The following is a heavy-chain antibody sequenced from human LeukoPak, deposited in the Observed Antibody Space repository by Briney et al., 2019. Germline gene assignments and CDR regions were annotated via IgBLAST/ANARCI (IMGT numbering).Heavy chain of an antibody. D-gene: IGHD7-27*01. CDR1: GFTLSSYS. J-gene: IGHJ4*02. CDR2: ISSSSSYI. CDR3: AIDLNWGTRPKMNDFDY. Sequence: PGESLRLSCAASGFTLSSYSVEWVRQAPGKGLEWVSSISSSSSYIYYADSVKGRFTISRDNAKNSLSLQLNILRAGDTSVYLCAIDLNWGTRPKMNDFDYWGQGTLVTVSS. V-gene: IGHV3-21*01.